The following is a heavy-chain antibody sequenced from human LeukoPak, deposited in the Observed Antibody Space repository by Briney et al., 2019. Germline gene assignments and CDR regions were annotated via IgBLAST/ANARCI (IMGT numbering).Heavy chain of an antibody. CDR2: INHSGST. CDR1: GGSYSGYY. V-gene: IGHV4-34*01. CDR3: ARELYYYDSSGYYPFDY. J-gene: IGHJ4*02. D-gene: IGHD3-22*01. Sequence: PSETLSLTCAVYGGSYSGYYWSWTRQPPGKGLEWIGEINHSGSTNYNPSLKSRVTISVDTSKNQFSLKLSSVTAADTAVYYCARELYYYDSSGYYPFDYWGQGTLVTVSS.